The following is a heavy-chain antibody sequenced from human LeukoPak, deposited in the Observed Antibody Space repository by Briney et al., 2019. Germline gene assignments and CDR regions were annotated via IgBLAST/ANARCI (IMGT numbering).Heavy chain of an antibody. CDR1: GYTFTSYY. V-gene: IGHV1-46*01. Sequence: ASVKVSCKASGYTFTSYYMHWVRQAPGQGLEWMGIINPSGGSTSYAQKFQSRVTMTRDTSTITVYMELSSLRSEDTAVYYCATKSTRHCSSTSCYVGNYYYYMDVWGKGTTVTVSS. D-gene: IGHD2-2*01. J-gene: IGHJ6*03. CDR3: ATKSTRHCSSTSCYVGNYYYYMDV. CDR2: INPSGGST.